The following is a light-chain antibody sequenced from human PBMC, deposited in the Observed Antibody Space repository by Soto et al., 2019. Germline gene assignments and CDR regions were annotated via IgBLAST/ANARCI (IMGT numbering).Light chain of an antibody. J-gene: IGKJ5*01. CDR3: LQHNSYPWIT. Sequence: DIQMTQSPSSLSASVGDRVTITCRASQGIRNDVGWYQQKPGKAPKRLIYAASSLQSGVPSRFSGSGSGTEFTLTISSLQPEDFATYYCLQHNSYPWITFGQGTRLEIK. CDR1: QGIRND. CDR2: AAS. V-gene: IGKV1-17*01.